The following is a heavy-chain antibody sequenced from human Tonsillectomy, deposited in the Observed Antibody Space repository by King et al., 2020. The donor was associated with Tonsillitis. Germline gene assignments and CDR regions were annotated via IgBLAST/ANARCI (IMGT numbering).Heavy chain of an antibody. CDR3: AREGGVAAASSEAWFDP. CDR2: INPNSGGT. J-gene: IGHJ5*02. V-gene: IGHV1-2*02. Sequence: QLVQSGAEVKKPGASVKVSCKASGYTFTGYYLHWVRQAPGQGLEWMGWINPNSGGTNYAQKFQGRVTMTRDTSISTAYMELNRLKSDDTAVYYSAREGGVAAASSEAWFDPWGQGALVTVSS. CDR1: GYTFTGYY. D-gene: IGHD6-13*01.